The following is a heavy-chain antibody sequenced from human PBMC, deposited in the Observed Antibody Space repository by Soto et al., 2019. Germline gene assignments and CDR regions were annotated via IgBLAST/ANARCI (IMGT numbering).Heavy chain of an antibody. CDR3: VGEVGFQLIY. V-gene: IGHV3-48*01. Sequence: TGGSLRLSCAASGFTFSTHSMNWVRQAPGKGLEWISYITSSSVTMYADSVKGRFTISRDNAKNSLYLQMNGLRAEDTAVYFCVGEVGFQLIYWGQGTLVTVPQ. CDR1: GFTFSTHS. CDR2: ITSSSVTM. J-gene: IGHJ4*02. D-gene: IGHD2-2*01.